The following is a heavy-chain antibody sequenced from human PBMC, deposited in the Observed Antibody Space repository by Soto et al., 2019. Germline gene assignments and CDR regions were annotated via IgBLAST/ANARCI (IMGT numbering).Heavy chain of an antibody. V-gene: IGHV5-51*01. CDR1: GYSFTSYW. CDR2: IYPGNSDT. Sequence: GESLKISCKGSGYSFTSYWMGWVRQMPGKGLEWMGIIYPGNSDTRYSPSFHGQVTISADKSISTAYLQWSSLKDSDPAMYYCARQGVVARNYYYMDVWGKGTRVTVSS. D-gene: IGHD5-12*01. CDR3: ARQGVVARNYYYMDV. J-gene: IGHJ6*03.